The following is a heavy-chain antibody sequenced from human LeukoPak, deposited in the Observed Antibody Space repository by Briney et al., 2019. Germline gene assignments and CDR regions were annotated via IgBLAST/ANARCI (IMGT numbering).Heavy chain of an antibody. CDR2: IKQDGSEK. D-gene: IGHD2-2*01. CDR3: ARLVVPAATENWFDP. Sequence: GGSLRLSCAASGFTFSSYWMSWVRQAPGKGLEWVANIKQDGSEKYYVDSVKGRFTISRDNAKNSLYLRMNSLRAEDTAVYYCARLVVPAATENWFDPWGQGTLVTVSS. V-gene: IGHV3-7*01. CDR1: GFTFSSYW. J-gene: IGHJ5*02.